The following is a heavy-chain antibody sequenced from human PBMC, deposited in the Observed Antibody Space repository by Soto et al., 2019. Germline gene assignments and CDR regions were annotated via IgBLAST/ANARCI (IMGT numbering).Heavy chain of an antibody. CDR1: GFTFNTYG. CDR2: ISYDGSDR. J-gene: IGHJ4*02. V-gene: IGHV3-30*18. CDR3: AKSPNFYCSSPNCYKFYFDF. Sequence: GGSLRLSCAASGFTFNTYGMHWVRQAPGKGLEWVAVISYDGSDRYYADSVKGRFIISRDNSKNTLYLQMNSLRAEDTAIYYCAKSPNFYCSSPNCYKFYFDFWGQGALVTVSS. D-gene: IGHD2-2*02.